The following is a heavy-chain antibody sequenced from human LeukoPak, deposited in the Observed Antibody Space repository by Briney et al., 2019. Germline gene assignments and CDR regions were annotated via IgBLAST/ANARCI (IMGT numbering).Heavy chain of an antibody. CDR2: IYYSGST. Sequence: PSETLSLTCTVSGGSISSYYWSWIRQPPGKGLEGIGYIYYSGSTNYNPSLKSRVTISVDTSKNQFSLKLSSVTAADTAAYHCARVVRQWLVSFYYMDVWGKGTTVTVSS. V-gene: IGHV4-59*01. D-gene: IGHD6-19*01. CDR3: ARVVRQWLVSFYYMDV. J-gene: IGHJ6*03. CDR1: GGSISSYY.